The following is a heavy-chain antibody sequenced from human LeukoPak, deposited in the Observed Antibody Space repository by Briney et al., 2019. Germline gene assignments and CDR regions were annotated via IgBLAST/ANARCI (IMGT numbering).Heavy chain of an antibody. J-gene: IGHJ6*03. CDR3: ARGPSPYYYYYMDV. CDR2: ISWDGGST. V-gene: IGHV3-43*01. CDR1: GFTFDDYT. Sequence: GGSLRLSCAASGFTFDDYTMHWVRQAPGKGLEWVSLISWDGGSTYYADSVKGRFAISRDNSKNSLYLQMDSLRNEDTALYYCARGPSPYYYYYMDVWGKGTRSPSP.